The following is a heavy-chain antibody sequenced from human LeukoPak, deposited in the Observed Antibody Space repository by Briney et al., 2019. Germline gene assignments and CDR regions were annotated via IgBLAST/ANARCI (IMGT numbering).Heavy chain of an antibody. CDR1: GGSFSGYY. V-gene: IGHV4-34*01. CDR2: INHSGST. Sequence: SETLSLTCAVYGGSFSGYYWSWIRQPPGKGLEWIGEINHSGSTNYNPSLKSRVTISVDTSKNQFSLKLSSVTAADTAVYYCARGGRYYYGSGSRPDNWFDPWGQGTLVTVSS. CDR3: ARGGRYYYGSGSRPDNWFDP. D-gene: IGHD3-10*01. J-gene: IGHJ5*02.